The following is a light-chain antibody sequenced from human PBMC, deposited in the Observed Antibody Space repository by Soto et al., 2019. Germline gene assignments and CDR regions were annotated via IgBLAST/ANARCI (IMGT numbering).Light chain of an antibody. CDR3: QQYGSSLLT. CDR1: QSVGSSY. V-gene: IGKV3-20*01. CDR2: DTS. Sequence: EIVLTQSPGSLSLSPGESATLSCRASQSVGSSYLAWYQRKPGQAPRLLMYDTSSRAIGIPDRFSGSGSGTDFTLTISRLEPEDFAVYYCQQYGSSLLTFGGGTKVEIK. J-gene: IGKJ4*01.